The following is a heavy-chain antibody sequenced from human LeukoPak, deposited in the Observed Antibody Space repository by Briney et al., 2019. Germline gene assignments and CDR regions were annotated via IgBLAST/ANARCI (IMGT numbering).Heavy chain of an antibody. CDR2: IKQNGSEK. J-gene: IGHJ4*02. CDR3: ARERSGWEYYFDY. D-gene: IGHD6-19*01. Sequence: PGGSLRLSCAASGFTFSSYWMSWVRQAPGKGLEWVANIKQNGSEKYYVDSVKGRFTISRDNAKNSLYLQMNSLRAEDTAVYYCARERSGWEYYFDYWGQGTLVTVSS. V-gene: IGHV3-7*01. CDR1: GFTFSSYW.